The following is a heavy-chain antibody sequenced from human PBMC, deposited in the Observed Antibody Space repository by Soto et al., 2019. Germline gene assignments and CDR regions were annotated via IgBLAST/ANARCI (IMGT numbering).Heavy chain of an antibody. V-gene: IGHV3-7*03. CDR1: GXTVSSYW. J-gene: IGHJ5*02. CDR2: IKQDGSEK. CDR3: ARLGYCSSTSCYYGWFDP. D-gene: IGHD2-2*01. Sequence: GSLRLSCAASGXTVSSYWMSCVRQTPGKGLEWVANIKQDGSEKYYVDSVKGRFTISRDNAKNSLYLQMNSLRAEYTAVYYGARLGYCSSTSCYYGWFDPWGQGTLGTVSS.